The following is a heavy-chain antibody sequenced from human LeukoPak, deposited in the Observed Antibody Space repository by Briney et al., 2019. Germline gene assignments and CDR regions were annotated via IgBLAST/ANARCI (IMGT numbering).Heavy chain of an antibody. Sequence: SETLSLTCTVSGGSISSGSYYWSWIRQPAGKGLEWIGRIYTSGSTNYNPSLKSRVTISVDTSKNQFSLKLSSVTAADTAVYYCARIRVFTAMVTNRRDQQLVWGKGTTVTVSS. V-gene: IGHV4-61*02. D-gene: IGHD5-18*01. J-gene: IGHJ6*04. CDR2: IYTSGST. CDR1: GGSISSGSYY. CDR3: ARIRVFTAMVTNRRDQQLV.